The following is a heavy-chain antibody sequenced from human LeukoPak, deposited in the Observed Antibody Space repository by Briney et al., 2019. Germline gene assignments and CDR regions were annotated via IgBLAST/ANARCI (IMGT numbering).Heavy chain of an antibody. J-gene: IGHJ4*02. V-gene: IGHV1-3*01. D-gene: IGHD3-10*01. CDR2: INAGNGNT. CDR1: GYTFTSYA. CDR3: ARDPTSSYYYGSGDY. Sequence: ASVKVSCKASGYTFTSYAMHWVRQAPGQRLEWMGWINAGNGNTKYSQKFQGRVTITRDTSASTAYMELSSLRSEDTAVYYCARDPTSSYYYGSGDYWGQGTLVTVSS.